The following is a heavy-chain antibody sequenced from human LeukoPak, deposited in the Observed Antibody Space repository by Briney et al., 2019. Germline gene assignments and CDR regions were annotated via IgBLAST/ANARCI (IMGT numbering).Heavy chain of an antibody. CDR1: GGSISSYY. CDR3: ARERLGALWG. CDR2: IYYSGST. D-gene: IGHD1-26*01. V-gene: IGHV4-59*12. Sequence: SETLSLTCTVSGGSISSYYWSWIRQPPGKGLEWIGYIYYSGSTNYNPSLKSRLTISVDTSKSQFSLKVSSVTAADTAVYYCARERLGALWGWGQGTLVTVSS. J-gene: IGHJ4*02.